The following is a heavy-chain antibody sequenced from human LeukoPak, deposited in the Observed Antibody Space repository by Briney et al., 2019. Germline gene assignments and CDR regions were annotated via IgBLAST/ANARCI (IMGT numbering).Heavy chain of an antibody. CDR3: AKDRCSNGIGCYYYYMDV. V-gene: IGHV3-48*01. D-gene: IGHD2-8*01. CDR2: ISSSSSTM. Sequence: GGSLRLSCAASGFTFSSYSMNWVRQAPGKGLEWVSYISSSSSTMYYADSVKGRFTISRDNAKNSLYLQMNSLRAEDTAVYYCAKDRCSNGIGCYYYYMDVWGKGTTVTISS. CDR1: GFTFSSYS. J-gene: IGHJ6*03.